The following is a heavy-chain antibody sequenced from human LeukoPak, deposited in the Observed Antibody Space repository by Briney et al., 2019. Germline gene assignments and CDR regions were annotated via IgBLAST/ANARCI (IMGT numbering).Heavy chain of an antibody. J-gene: IGHJ4*02. CDR1: DDSITIYY. Sequence: SETLSLTCTVSDDSITIYYWSWIRQPPGKGLEWIGYIYYSGSTNYNPSLKSRVTISVDTSKNQFSLKLSSVTAADTAVYYCARDSEGGSGSPSPSYFDYWGQGTLVTVSS. V-gene: IGHV4-59*01. CDR3: ARDSEGGSGSPSPSYFDY. D-gene: IGHD3-10*01. CDR2: IYYSGST.